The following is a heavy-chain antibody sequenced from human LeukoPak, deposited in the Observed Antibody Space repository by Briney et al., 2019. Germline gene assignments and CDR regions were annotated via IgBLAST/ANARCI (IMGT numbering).Heavy chain of an antibody. D-gene: IGHD5-12*01. Sequence: GGSLRLSCAASGFTFSAYWMNWVRQAPGKGLEWVANIKQDGSERYYVDSVKGRFTISRDNAKKLLSLQMNSLRGDDTAVYYCAIPYSGYDLGYWGQGTLVTVSS. V-gene: IGHV3-7*05. CDR1: GFTFSAYW. CDR2: IKQDGSER. J-gene: IGHJ4*02. CDR3: AIPYSGYDLGY.